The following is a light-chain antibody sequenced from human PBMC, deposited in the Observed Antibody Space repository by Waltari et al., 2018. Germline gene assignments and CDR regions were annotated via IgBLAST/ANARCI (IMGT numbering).Light chain of an antibody. CDR2: DVS. CDR3: SSYISHMGWV. Sequence: QSALTQPASVSGSPGQSITISCTGTGSDVGGYHSLSWFQPRPGEAPKLMIYDVSNRPSGVSSRFSGSKSGNTASLTISGLQAEDDADYYCSSYISHMGWVFGGGTKLSVL. CDR1: GSDVGGYHS. V-gene: IGLV2-14*01. J-gene: IGLJ3*02.